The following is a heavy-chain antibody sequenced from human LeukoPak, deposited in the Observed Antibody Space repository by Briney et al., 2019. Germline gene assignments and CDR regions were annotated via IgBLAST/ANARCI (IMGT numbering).Heavy chain of an antibody. CDR3: ATHPPRSCTGGSCSDY. CDR1: GGSISSSSYY. J-gene: IGHJ4*02. V-gene: IGHV4-39*01. D-gene: IGHD2-15*01. CDR2: IYYSGST. Sequence: NSSETLSLTCTVSGGSISSSSYYWGWIRQPPGKGLEWIGSIYYSGSTYYNPSLKSRVTISVDTPKNQFSLKLSSVTAADTAVYYCATHPPRSCTGGSCSDYWGQGTLVTVSS.